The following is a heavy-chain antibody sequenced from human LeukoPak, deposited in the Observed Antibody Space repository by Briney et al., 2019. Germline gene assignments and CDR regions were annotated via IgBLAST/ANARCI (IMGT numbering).Heavy chain of an antibody. CDR3: AKDPSYAPLYYLDY. CDR1: GFTFSSYG. CDR2: IWYDGSNK. D-gene: IGHD2-2*01. Sequence: GRSLRLSCAASGFTFSSYGMHWVRQAPGKGLEWVAVIWYDGSNKYYADSVKGRFTISRDNSKNTLYLQMNSLRAEDTAVYYCAKDPSYAPLYYLDYWGQGTLVTVSS. V-gene: IGHV3-33*06. J-gene: IGHJ4*02.